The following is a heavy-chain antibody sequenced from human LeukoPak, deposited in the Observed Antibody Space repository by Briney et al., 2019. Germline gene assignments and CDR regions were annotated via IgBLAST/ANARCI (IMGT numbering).Heavy chain of an antibody. CDR3: ARVEMDLDDAFDI. J-gene: IGHJ3*02. V-gene: IGHV3-48*03. CDR1: GFTFSSYE. D-gene: IGHD5-24*01. CDR2: ISSSGSTI. Sequence: GGSLRLSCAASGFTFSSYEMNWVRQAPGKGLEWVSYISSSGSTIYYADSVKGRFTISRDNAKNSLYLQMNSLRAEDTAVYYCARVEMDLDDAFDIWGQGTMVTVSS.